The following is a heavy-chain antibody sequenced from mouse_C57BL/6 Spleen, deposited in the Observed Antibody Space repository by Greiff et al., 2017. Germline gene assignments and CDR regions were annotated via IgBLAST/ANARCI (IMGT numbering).Heavy chain of an antibody. V-gene: IGHV1-15*01. J-gene: IGHJ2*01. D-gene: IGHD1-1*01. CDR1: GYTFTDYE. CDR2: IDPETGGT. Sequence: VKLVESGAELVRPGASVTLSCKASGYTFTDYEMHWVKQTPVHGLEWIGAIDPETGGTAYNQKFKGKAILTADKSSSTAYMELRSLTSEDSAVYYCTRYYYGSSESYFDYWGQGTTLTVSS. CDR3: TRYYYGSSESYFDY.